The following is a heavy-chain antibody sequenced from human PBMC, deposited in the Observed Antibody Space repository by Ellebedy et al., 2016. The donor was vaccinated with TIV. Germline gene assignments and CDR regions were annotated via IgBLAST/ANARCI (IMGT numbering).Heavy chain of an antibody. CDR2: ISNTGSRT. J-gene: IGHJ4*02. CDR1: GFTFSSYA. D-gene: IGHD3-22*01. Sequence: GESLKISCAASGFTFSSYAMSWVRQAPGKGLEWVSTISNTGSRTYYADSVEGRFIISRDNSKKTVYLQMNSLRAEDTAVYYCAKGRGGGSDSSAPRYYFDYWGLGTLVTVSS. CDR3: AKGRGGGSDSSAPRYYFDY. V-gene: IGHV3-23*01.